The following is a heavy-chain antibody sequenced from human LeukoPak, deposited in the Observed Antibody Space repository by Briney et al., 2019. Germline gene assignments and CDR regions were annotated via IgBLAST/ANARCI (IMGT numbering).Heavy chain of an antibody. CDR3: ARVLGREWLSGWFDP. J-gene: IGHJ5*02. CDR1: GGSISNYY. Sequence: SETLSLTCSVSGGSISNYYWSWIRQPPGKGLEWIGYIYYSGSTYYNPSLKSRVTISVDTSKNQFSLKLSSVTAADTAVYYCARVLGREWLSGWFDPWGQGTLVTVSS. V-gene: IGHV4-59*06. CDR2: IYYSGST. D-gene: IGHD3-3*01.